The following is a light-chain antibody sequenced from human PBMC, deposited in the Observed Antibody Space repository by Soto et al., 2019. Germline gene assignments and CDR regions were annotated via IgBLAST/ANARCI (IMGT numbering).Light chain of an antibody. V-gene: IGKV1-5*01. CDR1: QSFSGT. J-gene: IGKJ1*01. CDR3: QQYDTYSRT. CDR2: DAS. Sequence: DIQMTQSPSTLSGSVGDRVTITCRASQSFSGTFAWYQQKPRKAPKLLIYDASSLERGVASRFSGSGSGTEFTLSISSLQPDDFATYYCQQYDTYSRTFGQGTKVEIK.